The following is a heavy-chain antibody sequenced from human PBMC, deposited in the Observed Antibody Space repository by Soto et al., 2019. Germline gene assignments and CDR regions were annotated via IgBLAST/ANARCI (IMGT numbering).Heavy chain of an antibody. J-gene: IGHJ6*02. V-gene: IGHV1-69*01. Sequence: QVQLVQSGAEVKKPGSSVKASCKASGGTFSSYAISWVRQAPGQGLEWMGGIIPIFGTANYAQKFQGRVTITADDSTSTAYMELSSLRSEDTAVYYCARDYPAAAAASTYYYGMDVWGQGTTVTVSS. CDR3: ARDYPAAAAASTYYYGMDV. CDR1: GGTFSSYA. D-gene: IGHD6-13*01. CDR2: IIPIFGTA.